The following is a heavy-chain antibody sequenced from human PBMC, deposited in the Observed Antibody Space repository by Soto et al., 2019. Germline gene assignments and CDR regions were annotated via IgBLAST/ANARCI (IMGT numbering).Heavy chain of an antibody. J-gene: IGHJ4*02. V-gene: IGHV1-69*12. CDR1: GGTFSSYA. D-gene: IGHD3-16*01. CDR3: AREGDVKGLAQGVY. Sequence: QVQLVQSGAEVKKPGPSVKVSCKASGGTFSSYAISWVRQAPGQGLEWMGGIIPIFGTANYAQKFQGRVTITADESTSTAYKELSSLRSEDTAVYYCAREGDVKGLAQGVYWGQGTLVTVSS. CDR2: IIPIFGTA.